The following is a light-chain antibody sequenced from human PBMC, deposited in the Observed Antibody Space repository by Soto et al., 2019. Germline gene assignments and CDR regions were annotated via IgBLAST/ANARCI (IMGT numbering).Light chain of an antibody. Sequence: SYVLTQAPSVSVAPGQTARVTCGGDNIGEKRVHWYQQRPGQAPVLVVYDDRDRPSGIPERFSGSNSGNTATLTISRVEGGDEADYYCNSYADSNTYVFGTGTKLTVL. CDR2: DDR. V-gene: IGLV3-21*02. CDR3: NSYADSNTYV. CDR1: NIGEKR. J-gene: IGLJ1*01.